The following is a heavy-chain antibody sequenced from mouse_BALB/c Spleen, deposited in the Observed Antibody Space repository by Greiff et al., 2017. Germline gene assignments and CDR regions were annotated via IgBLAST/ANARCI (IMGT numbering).Heavy chain of an antibody. CDR2: ISNGGGST. CDR1: GFTFSSYT. CDR3: ARRSYGNYPYYAMDY. D-gene: IGHD2-1*01. J-gene: IGHJ4*01. V-gene: IGHV5-12-2*01. Sequence: EVKLVESGGGLVKPGGSLKLSCAASGFTFSSYTMSWVRQTPEKRLEWVAYISNGGGSTYYPDTVKGRFTISRDNAKNTLYLQMSSLKSEDTAMYYCARRSYGNYPYYAMDYWGQGTSVTVSS.